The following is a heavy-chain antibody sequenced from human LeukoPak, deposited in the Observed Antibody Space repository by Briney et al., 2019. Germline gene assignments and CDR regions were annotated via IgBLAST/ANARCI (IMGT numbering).Heavy chain of an antibody. Sequence: GGSLRLSCAASGFTFSSYSMNWVRQAPGKGLEWVSYISSSSSTIYYADSVKGRFTISRDNAKNSLYLQMNSLRAEDTAVYYCARDWADILDYWGQGTLVTVSS. V-gene: IGHV3-48*04. J-gene: IGHJ4*02. CDR2: ISSSSSTI. CDR1: GFTFSSYS. CDR3: ARDWADILDY. D-gene: IGHD3-9*01.